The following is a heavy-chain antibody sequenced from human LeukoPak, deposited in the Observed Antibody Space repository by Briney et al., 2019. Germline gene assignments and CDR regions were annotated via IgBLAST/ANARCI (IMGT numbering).Heavy chain of an antibody. CDR2: INPNSGGT. CDR3: ARSSPGSPWGVRGALDY. D-gene: IGHD3-10*01. Sequence: ASVKVSCKASGYTFTGYYMHWVRQAPGQGLEWMGWINPNSGGTNYAQKFQGWVTMTRDTSISTAYMELSRLRSDDTAVYYCARSSPGSPWGVRGALDYWGQGTLVTVSP. CDR1: GYTFTGYY. J-gene: IGHJ4*02. V-gene: IGHV1-2*04.